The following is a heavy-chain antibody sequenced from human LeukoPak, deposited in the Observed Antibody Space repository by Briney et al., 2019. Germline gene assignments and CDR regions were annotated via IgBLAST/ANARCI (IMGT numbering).Heavy chain of an antibody. J-gene: IGHJ4*02. CDR2: ISGSGGST. Sequence: GGCLRLSCAASGFTVSSNYMSWVRQAPGKGLEWVSAISGSGGSTYYADSVKGRFTISRDNSKNTLYLQMNSLRAEDTAVYYCAKDQGAGSGSYYDYFDYWGQGTLVTVSS. V-gene: IGHV3-23*01. CDR3: AKDQGAGSGSYYDYFDY. CDR1: GFTVSSNY. D-gene: IGHD3-10*01.